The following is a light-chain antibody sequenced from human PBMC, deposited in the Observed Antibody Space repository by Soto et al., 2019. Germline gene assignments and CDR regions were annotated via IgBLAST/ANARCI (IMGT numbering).Light chain of an antibody. V-gene: IGKV3-15*01. Sequence: EIVMTQSPATLSVSPGEGATLSCRASQSVSNNLAWYQQKPGQAPRLLIYGPSTRATGVPARFSGSGSGTEFTLTISGLQSEDIAVYYCQQYVRWPPSTFGQGTKVEI. CDR3: QQYVRWPPST. CDR2: GPS. J-gene: IGKJ1*01. CDR1: QSVSNN.